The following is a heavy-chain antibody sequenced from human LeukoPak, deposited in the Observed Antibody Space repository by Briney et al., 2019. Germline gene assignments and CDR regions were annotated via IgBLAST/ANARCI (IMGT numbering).Heavy chain of an antibody. CDR1: GYTFTSDY. CDR3: AKSRWGYYDCGES. Sequence: ASVKVSCKASGYTFTSDYMHWVRQAPGQGLEWMGISNPSVGSTSYAQRSQGRVTMTRDMSTSTVYMERSSLRAEDTAVYYCAKSRWGYYDCGESWGQGTLVTVSS. D-gene: IGHD3-22*01. J-gene: IGHJ5*02. CDR2: SNPSVGST. V-gene: IGHV1-46*01.